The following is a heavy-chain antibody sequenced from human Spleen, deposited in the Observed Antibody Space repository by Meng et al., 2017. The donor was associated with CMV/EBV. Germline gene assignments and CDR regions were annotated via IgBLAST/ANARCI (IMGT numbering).Heavy chain of an antibody. J-gene: IGHJ3*02. V-gene: IGHV3-21*01. Sequence: GESLKISCAASGFSFSSYSMHWVRQAPGKGLEWVSSISSGKTYISYADSVKGRFTISRDNVKNSLYLQMSSLRAEDTAVYSRARGEWFGDAFGIWGQGTMVTVSS. D-gene: IGHD3-10*01. CDR1: GFSFSSYS. CDR2: ISSGKTYI. CDR3: ARGEWFGDAFGI.